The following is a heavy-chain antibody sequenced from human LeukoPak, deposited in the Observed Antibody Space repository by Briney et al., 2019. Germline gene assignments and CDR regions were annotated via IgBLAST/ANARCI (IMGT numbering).Heavy chain of an antibody. J-gene: IGHJ4*02. CDR1: GYTFTDYY. V-gene: IGHV1-2*02. Sequence: ASVKVSCKASGYTFTDYYIHWVRQAPGQGLEWMGWINCNSGGTSYAQKFLGRVTVTRDTSISTVYVELSSLRSDDTAVYYCVRDSKESLQDLDYWGQGTLVTVSS. D-gene: IGHD2-21*02. CDR2: INCNSGGT. CDR3: VRDSKESLQDLDY.